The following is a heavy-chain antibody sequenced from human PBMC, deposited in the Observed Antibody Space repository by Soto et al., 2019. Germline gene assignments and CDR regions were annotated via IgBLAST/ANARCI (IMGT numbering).Heavy chain of an antibody. J-gene: IGHJ4*02. CDR3: AKDPIFDDYYYGSRSLQ. CDR2: ISGSGGST. D-gene: IGHD3-10*01. V-gene: IGHV3-23*01. Sequence: PGGSLRLSCAASGFTFSSYAMSWVRQAPGKGLEWVSAISGSGGSTYYADSVKGRFTISRDNSKNTLYLQMNSLRAEDTAVYYCAKDPIFDDYYYGSRSLQWAQRTLVTVSS. CDR1: GFTFSSYA.